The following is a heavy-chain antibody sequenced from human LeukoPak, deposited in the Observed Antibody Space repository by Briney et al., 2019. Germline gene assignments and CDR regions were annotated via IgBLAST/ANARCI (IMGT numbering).Heavy chain of an antibody. V-gene: IGHV3-7*01. CDR3: ARSYSRFDY. CDR2: IKQDGREI. CDR1: EFTFSSYW. Sequence: GGSLRLSCVASEFTFSSYWMSWVRQAPGRGLEWVDNIKQDGREIYYVESVKGRFTISRDNAKKSLYLQMNSLRAEDTAVYYCARSYSRFDYWGQGTLVTVSS. J-gene: IGHJ4*02. D-gene: IGHD6-13*01.